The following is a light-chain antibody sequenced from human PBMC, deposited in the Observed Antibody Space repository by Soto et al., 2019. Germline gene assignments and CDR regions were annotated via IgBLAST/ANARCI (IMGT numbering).Light chain of an antibody. CDR1: SSDVGAYKY. CDR2: EVT. CDR3: TSYVGNDIWV. J-gene: IGLJ3*02. Sequence: QSALTQPPSASGSPGQAVTISCTGTSSDVGAYKYVSWYQQYPGNAPKLMIYEVTKRPSGVPDRFSGSKSGNAASLTVSGLRAEDEADSYCTSYVGNDIWVFGGGTKLTVL. V-gene: IGLV2-8*01.